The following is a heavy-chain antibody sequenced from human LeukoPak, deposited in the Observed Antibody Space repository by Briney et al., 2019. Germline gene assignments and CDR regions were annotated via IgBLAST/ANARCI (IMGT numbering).Heavy chain of an antibody. D-gene: IGHD3-22*01. V-gene: IGHV4-61*02. CDR2: IYNSGSA. CDR3: ARAGGYYDSGGYSSGFDY. J-gene: IGHJ4*02. Sequence: PSQTLSLTCTVSGGSISSDSYYWSWIRQPAGKGLEWIGRIYNSGSANYNTSLKSRVTISVDTSKNQFSLKLSSLTAADTAVYYCARAGGYYDSGGYSSGFDYWGQGTLVTVSS. CDR1: GGSISSDSYY.